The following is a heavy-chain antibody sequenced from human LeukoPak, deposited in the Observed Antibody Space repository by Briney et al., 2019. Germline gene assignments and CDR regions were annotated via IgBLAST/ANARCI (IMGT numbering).Heavy chain of an antibody. J-gene: IGHJ3*02. D-gene: IGHD6-13*01. Sequence: GGSLRLSCAASGFTFSSYGMNRVRQAPGKGLEWVSFISSTSSYIYYADSVKGRFTISRENAKNSLYLQMNSLRAEDTAVYYCARDIAAVGIDGFDIWGQGTMVTVSS. CDR2: ISSTSSYI. CDR3: ARDIAAVGIDGFDI. V-gene: IGHV3-21*01. CDR1: GFTFSSYG.